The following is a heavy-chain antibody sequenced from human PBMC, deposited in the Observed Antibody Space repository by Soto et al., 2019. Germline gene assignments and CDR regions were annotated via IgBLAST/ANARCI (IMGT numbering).Heavy chain of an antibody. J-gene: IGHJ4*02. Sequence: QITLKESGPPLVKPTQTLTLTCTFSGFSLSTSGVGVGWIRQPPGKALEWLALIYWDDDKRYSPSLKSRLTITKDTSKNQVVLTMTNMDPVDTAPYYCAHSYSSGWYYGPFDYWGQGTLVTVSS. V-gene: IGHV2-5*02. CDR3: AHSYSSGWYYGPFDY. CDR1: GFSLSTSGVG. D-gene: IGHD6-19*01. CDR2: IYWDDDK.